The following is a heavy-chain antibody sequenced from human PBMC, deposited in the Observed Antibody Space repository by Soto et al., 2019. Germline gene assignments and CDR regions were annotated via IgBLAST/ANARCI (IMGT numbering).Heavy chain of an antibody. CDR2: FIPIIGGG. J-gene: IGHJ3*01. V-gene: IGHV1-69*01. Sequence: QVQLVQSGAEVKTPGSSVKVSCKASGGTFRNLAINWVRQAPGHGLEWMGGFIPIIGGGINAQKFQGRVTITSDESTSTAYMELSSLNSEDTAMYFCARRSVSHSNAFDFWGQGTMVTVSS. D-gene: IGHD2-15*01. CDR3: ARRSVSHSNAFDF. CDR1: GGTFRNLA.